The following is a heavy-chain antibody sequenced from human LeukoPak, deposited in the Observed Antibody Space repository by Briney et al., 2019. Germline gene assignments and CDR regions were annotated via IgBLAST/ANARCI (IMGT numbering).Heavy chain of an antibody. CDR2: IYYSGST. J-gene: IGHJ4*02. CDR1: GGSISSGDYY. CDR3: AREKEGTMVRGGVYFDY. V-gene: IGHV4-39*07. D-gene: IGHD3-10*01. Sequence: SETLSLTCTVSGGSISSGDYYWGWIRQPPGKGLEWIGSIYYSGSTYYNPSLKSRVTISVDTSKNQFSLKLSSVTAADTAVYYCAREKEGTMVRGGVYFDYWGQGTLVTVSS.